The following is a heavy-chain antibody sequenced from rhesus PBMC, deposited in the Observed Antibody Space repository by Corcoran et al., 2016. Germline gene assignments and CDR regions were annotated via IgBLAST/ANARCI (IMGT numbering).Heavy chain of an antibody. J-gene: IGHJ4*01. D-gene: IGHD6-43*01. CDR1: GYTFTSYY. CDR3: TRAGAAATFDC. CDR2: ISPYNGKQ. V-gene: IGHV1-1*01. Sequence: QVQLVQSGAEIKQPGASVKLSCKASGYTFTSYYMHWVRHSPGQGREWIGLISPYNGKQGCAQNVQGRGTLTTDATTRTVYMEVRSLRSEDTAVYYCTRAGAAATFDCWGQGVLVTVSS.